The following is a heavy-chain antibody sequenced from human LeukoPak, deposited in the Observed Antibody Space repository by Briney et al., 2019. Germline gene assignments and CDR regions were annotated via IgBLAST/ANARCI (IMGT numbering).Heavy chain of an antibody. CDR3: ARLHGDYPGGY. Sequence: GGSLKISCKGSGYRFTSYWIGWVRQLPGKGLEWMGIIYTGDSDTRYSPSFQGQVTISAEKSISTAYLQWSSLKASDTAMYFCARLHGDYPGGYWGQGTLVTVSS. D-gene: IGHD4-17*01. J-gene: IGHJ4*02. CDR2: IYTGDSDT. V-gene: IGHV5-51*01. CDR1: GYRFTSYW.